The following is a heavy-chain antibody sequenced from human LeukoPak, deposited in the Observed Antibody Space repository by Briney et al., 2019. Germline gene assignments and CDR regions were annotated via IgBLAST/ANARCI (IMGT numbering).Heavy chain of an antibody. D-gene: IGHD6-19*01. CDR1: GYSFTGYF. CDR3: ARDGVAGVYYFDY. V-gene: IGHV1-2*02. CDR2: IIPHSGGT. Sequence: ASVKVSCKASGYSFTGYFMHWVRQAPGQGLEWMGWIIPHSGGTKYAQKFQGRVTMTRDMSTSTVYMELSSLRSEDTAVYYCARDGVAGVYYFDYWGQGTLVTVSS. J-gene: IGHJ4*02.